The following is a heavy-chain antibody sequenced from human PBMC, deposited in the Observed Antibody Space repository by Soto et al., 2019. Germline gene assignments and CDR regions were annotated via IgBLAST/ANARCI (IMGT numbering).Heavy chain of an antibody. CDR1: GKTFINHW. CDR3: ARRCLTGYCSSTSCSDNWFDP. CDR2: IYPGDSDA. D-gene: IGHD2-2*01. V-gene: IGHV5-51*01. Sequence: GESLKISCKVSGKTFINHWIAWVRQKPGKGLEWMGIIYPGDSDARYSPSLAGQVTFSVDKSISTAYLHWSNLEASDSAMYYCARRCLTGYCSSTSCSDNWFDPWGQGTLVTVSS. J-gene: IGHJ5*02.